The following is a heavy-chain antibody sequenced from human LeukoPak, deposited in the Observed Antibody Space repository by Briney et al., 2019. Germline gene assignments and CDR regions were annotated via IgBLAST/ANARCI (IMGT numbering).Heavy chain of an antibody. CDR3: ARDEGQQLAFDY. CDR2: IYYSGST. V-gene: IGHV4-30-4*08. CDR1: GGSISSGDYY. Sequence: PSETLSLTCTVSGGSISSGDYYWSWIRQPPGKGLEWIGYIYYSGSTYYNPSLKSRVTISVDTSKNQFSLKLSSVTAADTAVYYCARDEGQQLAFDYWGQGTLVTVSS. J-gene: IGHJ4*02. D-gene: IGHD6-13*01.